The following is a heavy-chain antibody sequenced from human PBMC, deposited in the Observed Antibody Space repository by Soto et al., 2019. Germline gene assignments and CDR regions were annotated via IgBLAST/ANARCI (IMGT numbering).Heavy chain of an antibody. D-gene: IGHD3-9*01. J-gene: IGHJ6*02. CDR1: GYTFTSYG. Sequence: ASVKVSCKVYGYTFTSYGISWVRQAPGQGLEWMGWISAYNGNTNYAQKLQGRVTMTTDTSTSTAYMELRSLRSDDTAVYYCASDDYDILTGYWDNYYYSGLDVWGQGTAVTVXS. CDR3: ASDDYDILTGYWDNYYYSGLDV. CDR2: ISAYNGNT. V-gene: IGHV1-18*01.